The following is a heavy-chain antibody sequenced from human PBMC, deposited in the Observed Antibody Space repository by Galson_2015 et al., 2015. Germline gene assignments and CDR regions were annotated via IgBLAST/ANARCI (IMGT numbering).Heavy chain of an antibody. Sequence: SVKVSCKASGGTFGSYAISWVRQAPGQGLEWMGGIIPIFGTANYAQEFQGRVTITADESTSTAYMELSSLRSEDTAVYYCARTTGYDSIQYYFDYWGQGTLVTVSS. V-gene: IGHV1-69*13. CDR1: GGTFGSYA. CDR2: IIPIFGTA. CDR3: ARTTGYDSIQYYFDY. D-gene: IGHD5-12*01. J-gene: IGHJ4*02.